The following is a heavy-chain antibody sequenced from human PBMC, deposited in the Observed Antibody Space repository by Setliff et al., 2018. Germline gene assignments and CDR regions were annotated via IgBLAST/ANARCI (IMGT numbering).Heavy chain of an antibody. J-gene: IGHJ6*02. Sequence: LRLSCAASGFTFSSHWMSWVRQAPGKGLEWVANIKQDGSEKYYVDSVKGRFAISRDNAKNSLYLQMNSLRAEDTAVYYCARKGVMGDYMDVWGQGTTVTVSS. V-gene: IGHV3-7*04. CDR2: IKQDGSEK. CDR1: GFTFSSHW. D-gene: IGHD3-16*01. CDR3: ARKGVMGDYMDV.